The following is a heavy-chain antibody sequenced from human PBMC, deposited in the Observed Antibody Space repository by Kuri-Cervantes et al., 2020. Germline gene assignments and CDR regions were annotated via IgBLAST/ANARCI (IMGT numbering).Heavy chain of an antibody. CDR2: FDPEDGET. CDR3: ASEQLDQTLDYYYMDV. D-gene: IGHD6-6*01. V-gene: IGHV1-24*01. J-gene: IGHJ6*03. CDR1: GYTLTELS. Sequence: ASVKVSCKVSGYTLTELSMHWVRQAPGKGLEWMGGFDPEDGETIYAQKFRGRVTITRDTSASTAYMELSSLRSEDTAVYYCASEQLDQTLDYYYMDVWGKGTTVTVSS.